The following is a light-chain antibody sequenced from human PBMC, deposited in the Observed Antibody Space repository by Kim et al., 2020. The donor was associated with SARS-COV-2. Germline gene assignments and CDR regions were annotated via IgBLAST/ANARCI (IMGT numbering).Light chain of an antibody. CDR3: QQYNTWPPYT. J-gene: IGKJ2*01. CDR1: QSISSN. V-gene: IGKV3-15*01. CDR2: GAS. Sequence: VSPGERATLSCRASQSISSNLAWYQQKPGQTPRLRIYGASTRATDIPARFSGSGSGTDFTLTISSLQSEDFAVYYCQQYNTWPPYTFGQGTKLEIK.